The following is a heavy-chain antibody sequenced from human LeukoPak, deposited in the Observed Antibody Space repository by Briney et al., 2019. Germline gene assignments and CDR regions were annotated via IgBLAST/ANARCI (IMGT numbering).Heavy chain of an antibody. J-gene: IGHJ4*02. CDR1: GFTFSSYG. CDR2: IRYDGSNK. CDR3: AKDMTTVTFFDY. Sequence: PGGSLRPSCAASGFTFSSYGMHWVRQAPGKGLEWVAFIRYDGSNKYYADSVKGRFTISRDNSKNTLYLQMNSLRAEDTAVYYCAKDMTTVTFFDYWGQGTLVTVSS. D-gene: IGHD4-17*01. V-gene: IGHV3-30*02.